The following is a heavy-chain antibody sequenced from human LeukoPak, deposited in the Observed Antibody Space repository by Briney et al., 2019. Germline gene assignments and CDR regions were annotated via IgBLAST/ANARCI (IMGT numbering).Heavy chain of an antibody. CDR3: ARSDYGGNSAAFGV. D-gene: IGHD4-23*01. CDR2: IYSSGNT. CDR1: GGSISNYF. V-gene: IGHV4-59*01. Sequence: SETLSLTCTVSGGSISNYFWNWVRRPPGKGLEWIGYIYSSGNTYYSPSLESRLTITLDTSKNQFSLQLSSVTAADTAVYYCARSDYGGNSAAFGVWGQGTMVTVSS. J-gene: IGHJ3*01.